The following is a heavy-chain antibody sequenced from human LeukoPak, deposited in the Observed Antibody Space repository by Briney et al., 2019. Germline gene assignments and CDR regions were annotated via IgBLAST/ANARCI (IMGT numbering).Heavy chain of an antibody. Sequence: GGSLRLSCVASGFTFSNYWMQWVRQAPGKGLEWVSYISSSSSYANYADSVKGRFTISRDNAKNSLYLQMNSLRAEDTAVYYCAKRTWFDPWGQGTLVTVSS. D-gene: IGHD3/OR15-3a*01. V-gene: IGHV3-21*05. CDR1: GFTFSNYW. J-gene: IGHJ5*02. CDR3: AKRTWFDP. CDR2: ISSSSSYA.